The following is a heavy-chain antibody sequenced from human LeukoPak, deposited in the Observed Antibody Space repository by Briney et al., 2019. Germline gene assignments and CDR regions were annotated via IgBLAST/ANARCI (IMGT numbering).Heavy chain of an antibody. Sequence: KPSETLSLTCTVSGGSISSYYWSWIRQPPGKGLEWIGYIHYSGSTNYNPSLKSRVTISVDTSKNQFSLKLSSVTAADTAVYYCARDQGYYYAWGQGTLVTVSS. V-gene: IGHV4-59*01. J-gene: IGHJ5*02. CDR1: GGSISSYY. CDR3: ARDQGYYYA. D-gene: IGHD3-10*01. CDR2: IHYSGST.